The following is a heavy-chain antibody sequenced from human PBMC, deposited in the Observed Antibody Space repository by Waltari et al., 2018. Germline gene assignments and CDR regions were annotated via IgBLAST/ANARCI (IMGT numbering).Heavy chain of an antibody. CDR1: GYSISSGYY. CDR2: IYHSGGP. Sequence: QVQLQESGPGLVKPSETLSLTCAVSGYSISSGYYWGWIRQPPGKGLEWIGSIYHSGGPYYNPSLKRRVTISVDTSKNQFSLKLSSVTAADTAVYYCARGGSGSYNFDYWGQGTLVTVSS. V-gene: IGHV4-38-2*01. J-gene: IGHJ4*02. D-gene: IGHD3-10*01. CDR3: ARGGSGSYNFDY.